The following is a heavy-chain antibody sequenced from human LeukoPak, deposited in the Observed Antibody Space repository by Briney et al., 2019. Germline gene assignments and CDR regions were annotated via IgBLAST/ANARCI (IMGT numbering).Heavy chain of an antibody. CDR2: MNPNSGNT. CDR1: GYTFTSYD. V-gene: IGHV1-8*01. CDR3: ARGRGSSWYEVRY. Sequence: ASVTVSCKASGYTFTSYDINWVRQATGQGLEWMGWMNPNSGNTGYAQKFQGRVTMTRNTSIITAYMELSSLRSEDTAVYYCARGRGSSWYEVRYWGQGTLVTVSS. J-gene: IGHJ4*02. D-gene: IGHD6-13*01.